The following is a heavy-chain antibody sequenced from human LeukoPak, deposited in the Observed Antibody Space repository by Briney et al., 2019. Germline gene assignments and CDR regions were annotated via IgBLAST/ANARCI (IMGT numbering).Heavy chain of an antibody. J-gene: IGHJ5*02. Sequence: GGSLRLSCAASGFTFSSYSMNWVRQAPGKGLEWVSYISSSSSTIYYADSVKGRFTISRDNAKNSLYLQMNSLRDEDTAVYYCARDTGYSRSWLAWLDPWGQGTLVTVSS. D-gene: IGHD6-13*01. CDR2: ISSSSSTI. CDR1: GFTFSSYS. CDR3: ARDTGYSRSWLAWLDP. V-gene: IGHV3-48*02.